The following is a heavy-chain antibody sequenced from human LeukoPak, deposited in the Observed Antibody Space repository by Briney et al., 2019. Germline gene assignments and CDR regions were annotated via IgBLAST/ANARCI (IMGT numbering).Heavy chain of an antibody. V-gene: IGHV4-59*01. CDR1: GGSISSYY. Sequence: PSETLSLTCTVSGGSISSYYWSWIRQPPGKGLEWIGYIYYSGSPNYNPSLKSRVTISVVTSKNQFSLKLSSVTAADTAVYYCARDRGVVVPAARDSLPPLRSWYFDLWGRGTLVTVSS. CDR3: ARDRGVVVPAARDSLPPLRSWYFDL. CDR2: IYYSGSP. D-gene: IGHD2-2*01. J-gene: IGHJ2*01.